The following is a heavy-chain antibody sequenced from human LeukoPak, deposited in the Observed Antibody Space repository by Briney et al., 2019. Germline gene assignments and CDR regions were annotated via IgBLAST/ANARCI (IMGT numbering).Heavy chain of an antibody. V-gene: IGHV4-34*01. D-gene: IGHD3-16*02. CDR1: GGSFSGYY. CDR2: INHSGST. J-gene: IGHJ5*02. Sequence: SETLSLTCAVYGGSFSGYYWSWIRQPPGKGLEWIGEINHSGSTNYNPSLKSRVTISVDTSKNQFSLKLSSVTAADTAVYYCARRAYYDYVWESYPRSVWFDPWGQGTLVTVSS. CDR3: ARRAYYDYVWESYPRSVWFDP.